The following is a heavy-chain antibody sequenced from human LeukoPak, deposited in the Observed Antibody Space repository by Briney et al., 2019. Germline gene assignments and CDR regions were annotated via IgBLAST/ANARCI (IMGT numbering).Heavy chain of an antibody. CDR1: GFDFSSYT. CDR2: ISSSTYYI. J-gene: IGHJ6*02. D-gene: IGHD5-24*01. V-gene: IGHV3-21*01. Sequence: PGGSLRLSCAASGFDFSSYTMNWVRQVPGKGLEWVSFISSSTYYIQYTDSVKGRFTISRDNAKNSLYLQMNSLRAEDTALYYCVRDIRDGCNSHYYGMDVWGQGTTVSVSS. CDR3: VRDIRDGCNSHYYGMDV.